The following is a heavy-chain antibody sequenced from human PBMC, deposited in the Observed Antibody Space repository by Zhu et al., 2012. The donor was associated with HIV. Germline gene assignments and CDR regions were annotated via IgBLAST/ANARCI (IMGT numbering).Heavy chain of an antibody. CDR3: ARIREDILTGFYYYYMDV. V-gene: IGHV4-28*01. Sequence: QVQLQESGPGLVKPSDTLSLTCAVSGYSISSSNWWGWIRQPPGKGLEWIAYMSYSGSTYYNVSLKSRVTMSVDTSKNQFSLKLRSVTAVDTAVYYCARIREDILTGFYYYYMDVWGKGHGHRLL. CDR2: MSYSGST. CDR1: GYSISSSNW. D-gene: IGHD3-9*01. J-gene: IGHJ6*03.